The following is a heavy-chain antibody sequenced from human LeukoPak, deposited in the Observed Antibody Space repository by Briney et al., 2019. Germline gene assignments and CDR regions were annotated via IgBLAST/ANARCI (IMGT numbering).Heavy chain of an antibody. CDR2: ISSSSSTI. Sequence: GGSLRLSCAASGFTFSSYSMNWVRQAPGKGLEWVSYISSSSSTIYYADSVKGRFTISRDNDKNSLYLQMNSLRAEDTAVYYCARAPPSPSLYCSSTSCYRESYYYYYGMDVWGQGTTVTVSS. V-gene: IGHV3-48*01. CDR1: GFTFSSYS. D-gene: IGHD2-2*01. J-gene: IGHJ6*02. CDR3: ARAPPSPSLYCSSTSCYRESYYYYYGMDV.